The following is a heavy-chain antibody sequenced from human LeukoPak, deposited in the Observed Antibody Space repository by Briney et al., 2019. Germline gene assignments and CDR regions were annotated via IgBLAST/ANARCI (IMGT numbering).Heavy chain of an antibody. V-gene: IGHV3-23*01. D-gene: IGHD2-21*02. CDR3: AKQYCGGDCPPYYYGMDV. Sequence: GGSLRLSCAASGFTFSNYAISWVRQAPGKGLEWVSSISPSNISSYYADSVKGRFTISRDNSKNTLYLQMNSLRAEDTAVYYCAKQYCGGDCPPYYYGMDVWGQGTTVTVSS. CDR2: ISPSNISS. J-gene: IGHJ6*02. CDR1: GFTFSNYA.